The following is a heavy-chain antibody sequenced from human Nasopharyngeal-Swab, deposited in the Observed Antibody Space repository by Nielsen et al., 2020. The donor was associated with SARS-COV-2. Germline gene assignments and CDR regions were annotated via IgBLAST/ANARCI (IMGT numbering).Heavy chain of an antibody. CDR1: GGTFSSSYD. D-gene: IGHD5-12*01. Sequence: GSVKVSCRACGGTFSSSYDIKWVRQATGQGLEWMGWMNPNSGNTGYAQKFQGRVTMTRNTSISTAYMELSSLRSEATAVYYCARGLIVATIFHYYYYMDVWGKGTTVTVSS. V-gene: IGHV1-8*01. CDR3: ARGLIVATIFHYYYYMDV. J-gene: IGHJ6*03. CDR2: MNPNSGNT.